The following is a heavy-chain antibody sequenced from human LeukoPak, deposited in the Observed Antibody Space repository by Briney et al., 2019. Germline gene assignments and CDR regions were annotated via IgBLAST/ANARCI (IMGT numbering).Heavy chain of an antibody. CDR1: GYSFTSYW. V-gene: IGHV5-51*01. J-gene: IGHJ5*02. Sequence: GESLQISCKGSGYSFTSYWIGWVRQMPGKGLEWMGIIYPGDSDTRYSPSFQGQVTISADKSISTAYLQWSSLKASDTAMYYCARSYSSSWYDRFWFDPWGQGTLVTVSS. D-gene: IGHD6-13*01. CDR2: IYPGDSDT. CDR3: ARSYSSSWYDRFWFDP.